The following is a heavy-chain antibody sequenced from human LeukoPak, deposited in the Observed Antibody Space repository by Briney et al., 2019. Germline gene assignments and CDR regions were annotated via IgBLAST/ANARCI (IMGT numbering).Heavy chain of an antibody. Sequence: GGSLRLSCAASGFPFSSYSMTWVRQAPGKGLEWVANIKPDGTTKFYVDSVKSRFTIPRDNALNSLYLQMNSLRAEDTAIYYCARSIPYGTTWYGRSDYWGQGTLVTVSS. J-gene: IGHJ4*02. CDR1: GFPFSSYS. CDR2: IKPDGTTK. CDR3: ARSIPYGTTWYGRSDY. V-gene: IGHV3-7*03. D-gene: IGHD6-13*01.